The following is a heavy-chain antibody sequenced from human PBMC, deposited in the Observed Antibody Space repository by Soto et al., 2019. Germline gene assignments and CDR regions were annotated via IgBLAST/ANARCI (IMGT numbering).Heavy chain of an antibody. D-gene: IGHD2-2*01. J-gene: IGHJ6*02. Sequence: GESLKISCKGSGYSFTSYWIGWVRQIPWKGLEWMGIIYPGDSDTRYSPSFQGQVTISADKSISTAYLQWSSLKASDTAMYYFARHEGMPAYYYYYGMDFWGQGTTVTVSS. CDR3: ARHEGMPAYYYYYGMDF. CDR1: GYSFTSYW. CDR2: IYPGDSDT. V-gene: IGHV5-51*01.